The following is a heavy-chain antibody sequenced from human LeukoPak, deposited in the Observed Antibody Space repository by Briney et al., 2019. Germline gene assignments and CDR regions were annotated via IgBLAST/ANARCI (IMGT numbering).Heavy chain of an antibody. D-gene: IGHD3-10*01. CDR1: GFTFSSYA. CDR3: AREEEWFGEYYFDY. J-gene: IGHJ4*02. V-gene: IGHV3-30-3*01. Sequence: GSLRLSCAASGFTFSSYAMHWVRQAPGKGLEWVAVISYDGSNKYYADSVKGRFTISRDNSKNTLYLQMNSLRAEDTAVYYCAREEEWFGEYYFDYWGQGTLVTVSS. CDR2: ISYDGSNK.